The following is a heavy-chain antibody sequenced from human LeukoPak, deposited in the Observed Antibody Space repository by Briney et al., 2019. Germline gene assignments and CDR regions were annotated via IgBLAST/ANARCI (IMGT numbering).Heavy chain of an antibody. CDR3: ARVRTVAGISP. CDR1: GFTFSRYS. J-gene: IGHJ5*02. V-gene: IGHV3-21*01. CDR2: ISSSSSYI. D-gene: IGHD6-19*01. Sequence: GGSLRLSCAASGFTFSRYSMNWVRQAPGKGLEWVSSISSSSSYIYYADSVRGRFTISRDSAKNSLYLQMNSLRAEDTAVYYCARVRTVAGISPWGQGTLVTVSS.